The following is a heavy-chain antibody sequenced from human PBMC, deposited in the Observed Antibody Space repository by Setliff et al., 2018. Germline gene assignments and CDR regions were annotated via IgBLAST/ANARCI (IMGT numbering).Heavy chain of an antibody. D-gene: IGHD4-4*01. CDR2: MYYSGKT. CDR3: SRGPSKVQFDT. Sequence: SETLSLTCTVSGGSISTNTYFWGWIRQSPGKGLEWIGTMYYSGKTFYMPSLQSRVTISADTSTNQLSLKLSSVTAADTAVYYCSRGPSKVQFDTWGRGIPVTVSS. J-gene: IGHJ5*02. CDR1: GGSISTNTYF. V-gene: IGHV4-39*01.